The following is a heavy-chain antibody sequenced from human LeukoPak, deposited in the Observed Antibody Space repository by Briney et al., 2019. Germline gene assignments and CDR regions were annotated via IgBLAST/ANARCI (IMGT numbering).Heavy chain of an antibody. J-gene: IGHJ4*02. CDR1: GFTFSSHS. Sequence: PGGSLRLSCAASGFTFSSHSMNWVRQTPGKGLEWVSYISSGSSARYYADSVKGRFTISRDDARNSLYLQMNSLRAGDTAVYYCARMSGSRLPGYWGQGTLVTVSS. CDR2: ISSGSSAR. V-gene: IGHV3-48*01. CDR3: ARMSGSRLPGY. D-gene: IGHD3-3*01.